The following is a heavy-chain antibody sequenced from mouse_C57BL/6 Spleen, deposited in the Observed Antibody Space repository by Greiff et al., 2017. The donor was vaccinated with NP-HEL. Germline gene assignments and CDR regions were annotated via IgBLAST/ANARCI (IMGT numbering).Heavy chain of an antibody. D-gene: IGHD4-1*01. CDR1: GFSLTSYG. J-gene: IGHJ4*01. V-gene: IGHV2-5*01. CDR2: IWRGGST. CDR3: AKGLTGKGGYAMDY. Sequence: VQLQQSGPGLVQPSQCLSITCTVSGFSLTSYGVHWVRQSPGKGLEWLGVIWRGGSTDYNAAFMSRLSITKDNSKSQVFFKMNSLQADDTAIYYCAKGLTGKGGYAMDYWGQGTSVTVSS.